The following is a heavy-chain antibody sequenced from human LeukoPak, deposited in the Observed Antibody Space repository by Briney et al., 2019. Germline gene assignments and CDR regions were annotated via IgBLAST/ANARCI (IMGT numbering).Heavy chain of an antibody. Sequence: GGSLRLSCAASGFTFSSYGMHWVRQAPGKGLEWVAVISYDGSNKYYADSVKGRFTISRDNSKNTLYLQMNSLRAEDAAVYYCAKLTGSSFPLDYWGQGTLVTVSS. D-gene: IGHD6-19*01. CDR1: GFTFSSYG. CDR2: ISYDGSNK. V-gene: IGHV3-30*18. CDR3: AKLTGSSFPLDY. J-gene: IGHJ4*02.